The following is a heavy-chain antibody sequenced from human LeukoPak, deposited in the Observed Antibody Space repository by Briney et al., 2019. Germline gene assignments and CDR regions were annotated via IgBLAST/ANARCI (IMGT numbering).Heavy chain of an antibody. CDR1: GFTFTDYT. J-gene: IGHJ4*02. V-gene: IGHV3-53*01. Sequence: GGSLRLSCVASGFTFTDYTLNWVRQAPGKGLEWVSVIYSGGSTYYADSVKGRFTISRDNSKNTLYLQMNSLRAEDTAVYYCAREVYDILTGYYLDWGQGTLVTVSS. CDR2: IYSGGST. D-gene: IGHD3-9*01. CDR3: AREVYDILTGYYLD.